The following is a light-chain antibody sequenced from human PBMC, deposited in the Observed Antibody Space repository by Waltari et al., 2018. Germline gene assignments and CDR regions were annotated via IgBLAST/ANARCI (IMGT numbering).Light chain of an antibody. CDR1: QSVSRS. CDR2: GAS. V-gene: IGKV3-20*01. CDR3: QHYVRLPVS. J-gene: IGKJ1*01. Sequence: EIVLTQSPGTLSLSPGERANLPCRASQSVSRSLAWYQQKPGQAPRLRIYGASSRATVVPDRFSVSGSGTDFSLTLSRLEPEDFAVYYCQHYVRLPVSFGQGTKVEIK.